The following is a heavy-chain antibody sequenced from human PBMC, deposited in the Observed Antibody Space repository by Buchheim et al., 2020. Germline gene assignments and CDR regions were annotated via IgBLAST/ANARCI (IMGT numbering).Heavy chain of an antibody. D-gene: IGHD3-22*01. CDR2: ISSSGSTI. Sequence: EVQLVESGGGLVQPGGSLRLSCAASGFTFSSYEMNWVRQAPGKGLEWVSYISSSGSTIYYADSVKGRFTIPRDKAKNSLYLQMNSLRAEDTAVYYCARERYDSSGPDYWGQGTL. V-gene: IGHV3-48*03. J-gene: IGHJ4*02. CDR1: GFTFSSYE. CDR3: ARERYDSSGPDY.